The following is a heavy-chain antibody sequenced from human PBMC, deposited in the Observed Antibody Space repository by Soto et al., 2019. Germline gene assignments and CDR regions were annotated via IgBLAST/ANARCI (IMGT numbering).Heavy chain of an antibody. J-gene: IGHJ4*02. CDR2: ISSTTNYI. V-gene: IGHV3-21*01. CDR1: GFTFSRYS. Sequence: LRLSCAASGFTFSRYSMNWVRQSPGKGLEWVSSISSTTNYIYYADSMKGRFTVSRDNAKNSVYLDMNSLSAEDTAVYYCARESEDLTSNFDYWGQGTLVTVSS. CDR3: ARESEDLTSNFDY.